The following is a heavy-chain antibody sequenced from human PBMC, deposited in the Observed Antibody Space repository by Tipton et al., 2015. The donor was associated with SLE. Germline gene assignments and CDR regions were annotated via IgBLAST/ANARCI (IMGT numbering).Heavy chain of an antibody. CDR1: GGSISSYY. V-gene: IGHV4-4*08. J-gene: IGHJ4*02. CDR2: IYTSGST. CDR3: AREDFDWLSLRY. Sequence: TLSLTCTVSGGSISSYYWSWIRQPPGKGLEWIGYIYTSGSTNYNPSLKSRVTISVDTSKNQFSLKLSSVTAADTAVYYCAREDFDWLSLRYWDQGTLVTVSS. D-gene: IGHD3-9*01.